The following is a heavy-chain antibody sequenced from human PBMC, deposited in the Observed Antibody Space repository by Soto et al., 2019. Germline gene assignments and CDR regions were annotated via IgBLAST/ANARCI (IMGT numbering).Heavy chain of an antibody. CDR3: SVWTTGVISTYYYDSSGYYDY. CDR1: GFPFSTNW. V-gene: IGHV3-23*01. D-gene: IGHD3-22*01. Sequence: GGSLRLSCAASGFPFSTNWMHWVRQAPGKGLVWVSGISGSGGSTYYADSVKGRFTISRDNSKNMLYLQMNSLRAEDTAVYYCSVWTTGVISTYYYDSSGYYDYWGQGTLVPVSS. J-gene: IGHJ4*02. CDR2: ISGSGGST.